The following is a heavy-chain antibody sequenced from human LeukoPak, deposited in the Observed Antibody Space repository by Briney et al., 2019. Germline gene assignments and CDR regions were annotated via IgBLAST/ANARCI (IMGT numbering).Heavy chain of an antibody. CDR3: ARFRYRDYHAAFDI. CDR2: VHHSGST. CDR1: GGFFSGYY. Sequence: KSSETLSLTCAVYGGFFSGYYWSWIRQPPGKGLEWTEEVHHSGSTTYNPSLKSRVTISADTSKNQFSLNLSSVTAADTAVYYCARFRYRDYHAAFDIWGQGTMVTVSS. D-gene: IGHD5-12*01. J-gene: IGHJ3*02. V-gene: IGHV4-34*01.